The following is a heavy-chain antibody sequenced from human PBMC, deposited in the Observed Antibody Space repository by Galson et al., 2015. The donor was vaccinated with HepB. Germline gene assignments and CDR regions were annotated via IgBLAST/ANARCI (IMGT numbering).Heavy chain of an antibody. CDR2: ISVYNGET. D-gene: IGHD6-6*01. Sequence: SVKVSCKASGYTFTSYGLSWVRQAPGQGLEWMGWISVYNGETNYAPRLQGRVTMTTDTSTSAAYLELRSLRSDDTAVYYCARDAIPISAHPLNWFDRWGQGTLVTVSS. CDR1: GYTFTSYG. V-gene: IGHV1-18*04. CDR3: ARDAIPISAHPLNWFDR. J-gene: IGHJ5*02.